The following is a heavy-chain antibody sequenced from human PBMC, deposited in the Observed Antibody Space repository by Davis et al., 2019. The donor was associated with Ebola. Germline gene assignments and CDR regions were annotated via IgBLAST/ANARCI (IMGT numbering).Heavy chain of an antibody. CDR3: AKSIFGVVITGIDY. D-gene: IGHD3-3*02. CDR1: GFTFDDYA. V-gene: IGHV3-23*01. Sequence: GESLKISCAASGFTFDDYAMHWVRQAPGKGLEWVSAISGSGGSTYYADSVKGRFTISRDNSKNTLYLQMNSLRAEDTAVYYCAKSIFGVVITGIDYWGQGTLVTVSS. CDR2: ISGSGGST. J-gene: IGHJ4*02.